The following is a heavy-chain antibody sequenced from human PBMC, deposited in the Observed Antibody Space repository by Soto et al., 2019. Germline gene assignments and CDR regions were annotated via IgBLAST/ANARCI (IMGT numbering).Heavy chain of an antibody. D-gene: IGHD1-1*01. CDR1: GGSISSSSYY. V-gene: IGHV4-39*01. J-gene: IGHJ6*02. Sequence: PSETLSLTCTVSGGSISSSSYYWGWIRQPPGKGLEWIGSIYYSGSTYYNPSLKSRVTISVDTSKNQFSLKLSSVTAADTAVYYCARLDTTSFGMDVWGQGTTVTVS. CDR3: ARLDTTSFGMDV. CDR2: IYYSGST.